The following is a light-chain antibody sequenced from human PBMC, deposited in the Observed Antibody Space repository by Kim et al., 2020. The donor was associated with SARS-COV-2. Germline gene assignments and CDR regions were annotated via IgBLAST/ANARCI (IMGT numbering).Light chain of an antibody. V-gene: IGLV1-47*01. Sequence: ELTQPPSASGTPGQRVTISCSGSSSNIGSNYVYWYQQLPGTAPKLLIYRNNQRPSGVPDRFSGSKSGTSASLAISGLRSEDEADYYCAAWVDSLSGPVFGGGTQLTVL. CDR2: RNN. CDR1: SSNIGSNY. CDR3: AAWVDSLSGPV. J-gene: IGLJ3*02.